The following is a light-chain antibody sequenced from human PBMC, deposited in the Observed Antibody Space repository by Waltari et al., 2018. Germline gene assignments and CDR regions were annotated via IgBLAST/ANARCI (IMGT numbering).Light chain of an antibody. CDR2: DES. V-gene: IGKV3-20*01. Sequence: SCRASQGVGRFLAWYQQKPGQSHRLLIYDESSRATGIPDRFSGSGSGTDFSLTISRLEPEDFAVYYCQHYVRLPATFGQGTKVEIK. CDR1: QGVGRF. J-gene: IGKJ1*01. CDR3: QHYVRLPAT.